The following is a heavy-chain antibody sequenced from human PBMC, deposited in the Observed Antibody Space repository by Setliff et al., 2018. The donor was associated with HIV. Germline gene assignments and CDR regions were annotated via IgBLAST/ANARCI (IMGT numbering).Heavy chain of an antibody. V-gene: IGHV4-59*01. J-gene: IGHJ3*02. Sequence: SETLSLTCTVSHGSISPFYWSWMRQPPGKGLEWIGYIFYTGTTKYSPSLRSRVSMSADMSKNQLSLKLKSVTAADTAVYYCARDRPPSTVDMLGAFDRWGQGTKVTVSS. CDR1: HGSISPFY. CDR2: IFYTGTT. D-gene: IGHD4-17*01. CDR3: ARDRPPSTVDMLGAFDR.